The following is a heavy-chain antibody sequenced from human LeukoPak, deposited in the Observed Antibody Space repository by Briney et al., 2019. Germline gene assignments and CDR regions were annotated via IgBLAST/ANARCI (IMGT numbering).Heavy chain of an antibody. J-gene: IGHJ4*02. D-gene: IGHD2-8*02. CDR3: ARIATGGPLD. V-gene: IGHV3-33*01. Sequence: PGGSLRLSCAASGFTFSSYGMHWVRQAPGKGLEWVAVIWYDGSNKYYADSVKGRFTISRDNAKNTLYLQMNSLSVEDTAIYYCARIATGGPLDWGQGTLVIVSS. CDR1: GFTFSSYG. CDR2: IWYDGSNK.